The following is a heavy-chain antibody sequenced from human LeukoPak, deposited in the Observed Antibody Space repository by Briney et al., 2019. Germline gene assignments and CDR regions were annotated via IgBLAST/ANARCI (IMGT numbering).Heavy chain of an antibody. D-gene: IGHD3-22*01. CDR2: INWNGGRV. CDR1: GLTFDDYG. Sequence: GGSLRLSCAASGLTFDDYGMTWVRQAPGKGLEWVSDINWNGGRVGYADSVKGRFTVSRDNAKNSLYLQMNSLRAEDTDLYYCAREKYDSSGYYTDNYYFDYWGQGTLVTVSS. CDR3: AREKYDSSGYYTDNYYFDY. V-gene: IGHV3-20*04. J-gene: IGHJ4*02.